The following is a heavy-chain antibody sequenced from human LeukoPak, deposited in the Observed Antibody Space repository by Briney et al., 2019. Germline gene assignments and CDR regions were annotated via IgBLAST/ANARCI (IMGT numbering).Heavy chain of an antibody. Sequence: ASVKVSCKVSGYTLTELSMHWVRQAPGKGLEWMGVFDPEDGETIYAQKFQGRVTMAEDTSTDTAYMELSSLRSEDTAVYYCPTDPARREYPPPYGMNVWGQGTTVT. V-gene: IGHV1-24*01. CDR1: GYTLTELS. CDR3: PTDPARREYPPPYGMNV. CDR2: FDPEDGET. D-gene: IGHD2-2*01. J-gene: IGHJ6*02.